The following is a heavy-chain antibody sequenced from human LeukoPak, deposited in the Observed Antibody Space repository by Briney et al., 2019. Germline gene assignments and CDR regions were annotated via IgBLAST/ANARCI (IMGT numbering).Heavy chain of an antibody. CDR1: GGSISSYY. CDR2: IYYSGST. D-gene: IGHD3-3*01. J-gene: IGHJ4*02. Sequence: SETLSLTCTVSGGSISSYYWSWIRQPPGKGLEWIGYIYYSGSTNYNPSLKSRVTISVDTSKNQFSLKLSSVTAADTAVYYCARVTIFGVVIDYWGQGTLVTVSS. V-gene: IGHV4-59*08. CDR3: ARVTIFGVVIDY.